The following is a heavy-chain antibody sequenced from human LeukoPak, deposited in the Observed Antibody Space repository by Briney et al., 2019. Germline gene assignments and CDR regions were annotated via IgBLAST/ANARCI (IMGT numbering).Heavy chain of an antibody. J-gene: IGHJ3*02. V-gene: IGHV3-30*18. CDR2: ISYDGSNK. D-gene: IGHD3-22*01. Sequence: GGSLRLSCAASGFTSSSYGMHWVRQAPGKGLEWVAVISYDGSNKYYADSVKGRFTISRDNSKNTLYLQMNSLRAEDTAVYYCAKDRGSSGYAFDIWGQGTLVTVSS. CDR3: AKDRGSSGYAFDI. CDR1: GFTSSSYG.